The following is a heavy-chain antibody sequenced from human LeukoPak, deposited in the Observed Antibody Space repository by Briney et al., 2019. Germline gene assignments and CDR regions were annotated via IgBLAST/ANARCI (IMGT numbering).Heavy chain of an antibody. V-gene: IGHV3-66*01. J-gene: IGHJ5*02. CDR1: GFTFDHYL. D-gene: IGHD3-22*01. Sequence: QPGGSLRLSCAASGFTFDHYLMSWVRQAPGKGLEWVSVIYSGGSTYYADSVKGRFTISRDNAKNSLSLQMNSLRAEDTAVYYCAGVITTWWFDPWGQGTLVTVSS. CDR2: IYSGGST. CDR3: AGVITTWWFDP.